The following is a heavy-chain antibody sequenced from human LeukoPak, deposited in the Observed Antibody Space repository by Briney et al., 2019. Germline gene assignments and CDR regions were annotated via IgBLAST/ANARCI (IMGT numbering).Heavy chain of an antibody. J-gene: IGHJ5*02. CDR2: IIPIFGTA. Sequence: ASVKVSCKASGGTFSSYAISWVRQAPGQGLEWMGGIIPIFGTANYAQKFQGRVTITADESTSTAYMELSSLRSEDTAVYYCAKDWGSSGWYNYFDPWGQGTLVTVSS. CDR3: AKDWGSSGWYNYFDP. D-gene: IGHD6-19*01. CDR1: GGTFSSYA. V-gene: IGHV1-69*13.